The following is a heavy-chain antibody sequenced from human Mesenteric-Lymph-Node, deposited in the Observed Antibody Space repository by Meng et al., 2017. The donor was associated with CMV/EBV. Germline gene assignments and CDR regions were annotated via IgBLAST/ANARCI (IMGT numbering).Heavy chain of an antibody. J-gene: IGHJ3*02. V-gene: IGHV3-7*01. Sequence: GESLKISCAASGFTFSSYWMSWVRQAPGKGLEWVANIKQDGSEKYYVDSVKGRFTISRDNVKNSLYLQMNSLRAEDTAVYYCARVRGDAFDIWGQGTMVTVSS. CDR1: GFTFSSYW. CDR2: IKQDGSEK. CDR3: ARVRGDAFDI.